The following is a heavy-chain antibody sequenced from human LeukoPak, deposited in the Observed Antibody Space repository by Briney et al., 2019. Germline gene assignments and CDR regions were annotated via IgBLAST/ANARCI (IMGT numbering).Heavy chain of an antibody. Sequence: ASVKVSCKASGYTFTSYAMHWVRQAPGQRLEWMGWINAGNGNTKYSQEFQGRVTITRDTSASTAYMELSRLRSDDTAVYYCARENIAAAGTMGDAFDIWGQGTMVTVSS. V-gene: IGHV1-3*01. CDR1: GYTFTSYA. D-gene: IGHD6-13*01. CDR3: ARENIAAAGTMGDAFDI. CDR2: INAGNGNT. J-gene: IGHJ3*02.